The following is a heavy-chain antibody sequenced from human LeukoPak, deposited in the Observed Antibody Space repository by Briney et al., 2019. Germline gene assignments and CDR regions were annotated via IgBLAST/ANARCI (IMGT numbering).Heavy chain of an antibody. CDR2: ISSSSSYI. V-gene: IGHV3-21*01. CDR1: GFTFSSYS. J-gene: IGHJ6*02. D-gene: IGHD3-22*01. Sequence: GGSLRLSCAASGFTFSSYSMNWVRQAPGKGLEWVSSISSSSSYIYYADSVKGRFTISRDNAKNSLYLQMNSLRAEDTAVYYYARADSLYYYYGMDVWGQGTTVTVSS. CDR3: ARADSLYYYYGMDV.